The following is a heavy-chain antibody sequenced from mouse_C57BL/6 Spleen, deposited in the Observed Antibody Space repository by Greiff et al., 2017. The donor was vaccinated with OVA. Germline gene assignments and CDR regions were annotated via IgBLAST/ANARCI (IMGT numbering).Heavy chain of an antibody. CDR2: IYPGDGDT. Sequence: QVQLQQSGAELVKPGASVKISCKASGYAFSSYWMNWVKQRPGKGLEWIGQIYPGDGDTNYNGKFKGKATLTADKSSSTAYMQLSSLTSEDSAVYFCARSLTTVEGYYFDYWGQGTTLTVSS. CDR3: ARSLTTVEGYYFDY. D-gene: IGHD1-1*01. J-gene: IGHJ2*01. V-gene: IGHV1-80*01. CDR1: GYAFSSYW.